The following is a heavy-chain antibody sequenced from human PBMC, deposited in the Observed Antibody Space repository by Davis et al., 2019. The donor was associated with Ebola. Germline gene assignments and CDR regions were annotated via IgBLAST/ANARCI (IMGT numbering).Heavy chain of an antibody. D-gene: IGHD3-10*01. CDR2: ISGSGGST. J-gene: IGHJ6*02. V-gene: IGHV3-23*01. CDR3: ARGLRMVQGVIISHYYYYGMDV. Sequence: GGSLRLSCAASGFTFSSYAMSWVRQAPGKGLEWVSAISGSGGSTYYADSVKGRFTISRDNAKNSLYLQMNSLRAEDTAVYYCARGLRMVQGVIISHYYYYGMDVWGQGTTVTVSS. CDR1: GFTFSSYA.